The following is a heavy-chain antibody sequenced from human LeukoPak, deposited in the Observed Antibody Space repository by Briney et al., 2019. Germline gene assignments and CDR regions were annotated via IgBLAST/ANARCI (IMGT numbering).Heavy chain of an antibody. J-gene: IGHJ3*02. D-gene: IGHD3-22*01. CDR2: IKEDGSER. CDR1: AFIFSGHW. V-gene: IGHV3-7*03. Sequence: PGGSLRLSCEGSAFIFSGHWMNWVRQTPGRGLEWVASIKEDGSERQYVASVKGRFSISRDNTKGSLFLQLNSLRAEDTAVYYCARAPYDSSGLDAFDIWGQGTMVTVSS. CDR3: ARAPYDSSGLDAFDI.